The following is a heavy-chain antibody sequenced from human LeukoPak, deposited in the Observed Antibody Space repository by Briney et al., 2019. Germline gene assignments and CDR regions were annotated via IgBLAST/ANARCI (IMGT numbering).Heavy chain of an antibody. CDR2: VYVGGST. J-gene: IGHJ5*02. CDR3: ARMGSGRGAWFDP. CDR1: AGSITSGNW. V-gene: IGHV4/OR15-8*02. Sequence: SETLSLTCTVSAGSITSGNWWNWVRQPPERGLEWIGEVYVGGSTNYNPSLKSRATISIDKSRNQFSLDLKSVTAADTAIYYCARMGSGRGAWFDPWGQGTLVTVSS. D-gene: IGHD6-19*01.